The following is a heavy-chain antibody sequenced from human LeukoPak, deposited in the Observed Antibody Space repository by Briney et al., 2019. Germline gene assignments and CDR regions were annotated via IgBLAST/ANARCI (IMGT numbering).Heavy chain of an antibody. V-gene: IGHV1-18*01. CDR1: GYTFTNYG. Sequence: ASVKVSCKASGYTFTNYGISWVRQAPGQGLEWMGWISAYNDNTNYAQKLQGRVTMTRDTSISTAYMELSRLRSDDTAVYYCARDPGDTATGVPGFDYWGQGTLVTVSS. CDR3: ARDPGDTATGVPGFDY. D-gene: IGHD5-18*01. J-gene: IGHJ4*02. CDR2: ISAYNDNT.